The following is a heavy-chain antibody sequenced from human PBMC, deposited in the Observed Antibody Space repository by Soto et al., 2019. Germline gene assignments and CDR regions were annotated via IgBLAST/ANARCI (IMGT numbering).Heavy chain of an antibody. J-gene: IGHJ4*02. CDR3: ARETYYYDSTPFDY. D-gene: IGHD3-22*01. CDR1: GGSISSGDYY. Sequence: QVQLQESGPGLVKPSQTLSLTCTVSGGSISSGDYYWSWIRQPPGKGLEWIGYIYYSGSTYYNPSLTCRVTIAVDTSKNQFSLQLSSVTAADTAVYYCARETYYYDSTPFDYWGQGTLVTVSS. CDR2: IYYSGST. V-gene: IGHV4-30-4*01.